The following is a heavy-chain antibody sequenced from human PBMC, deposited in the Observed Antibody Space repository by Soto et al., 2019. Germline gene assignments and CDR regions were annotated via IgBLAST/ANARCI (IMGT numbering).Heavy chain of an antibody. D-gene: IGHD3-3*01. J-gene: IGHJ6*02. CDR3: ARYDFDLAGYYYGMDV. CDR1: GYTFTGYY. V-gene: IGHV1-2*02. Sequence: ASVKVSCKASGYTFTGYYMHWVRQAPGQGLEWMGWINPNSGGTNYAQKFQGRVTMTRDASIGTAYMELSRLRSDDTAVYYCARYDFDLAGYYYGMDVWGQGTTVTVSS. CDR2: INPNSGGT.